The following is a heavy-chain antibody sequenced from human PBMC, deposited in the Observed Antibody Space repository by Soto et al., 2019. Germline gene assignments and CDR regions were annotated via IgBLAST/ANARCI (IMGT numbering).Heavy chain of an antibody. CDR1: GGSFSAYY. Sequence: SETLSLTCAVYGGSFSAYYWSWIRQHPGKGLEWIGYIYYSGSTYYNPSLKSRVTISVDTSKNQFSLKLSSVTAADTAVYYCARERMVYPYYGMDVWGQGTTVTVSS. CDR2: IYYSGST. CDR3: ARERMVYPYYGMDV. D-gene: IGHD2-8*01. J-gene: IGHJ6*02. V-gene: IGHV4-31*11.